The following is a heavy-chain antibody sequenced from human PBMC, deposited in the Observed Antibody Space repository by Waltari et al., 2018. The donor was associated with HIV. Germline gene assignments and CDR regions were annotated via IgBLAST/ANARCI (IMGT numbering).Heavy chain of an antibody. J-gene: IGHJ6*02. Sequence: EVQLVESGGGLVQPGGSLRLSCAASGFTFSSYWMSWVHQAPGRGLEWVANRKQEGSEKYYVDSVKGRFTISRDNAKNSLYLQMNSLRAEDTAVYYCARITIFGVVNDYGMDVWGQGTTVTVSS. CDR3: ARITIFGVVNDYGMDV. CDR2: RKQEGSEK. V-gene: IGHV3-7*01. CDR1: GFTFSSYW. D-gene: IGHD3-3*01.